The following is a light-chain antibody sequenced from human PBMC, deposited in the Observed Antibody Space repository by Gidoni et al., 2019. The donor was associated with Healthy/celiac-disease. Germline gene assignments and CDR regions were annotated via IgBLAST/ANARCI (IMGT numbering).Light chain of an antibody. CDR2: DAS. CDR1: QSVSSY. Sequence: IALTQSPATLSLSPGERATLPCRASQSVSSYLAWYQQKPGQAPRLLIYDASNRATGIPARFSGSGSGTDFTLTISSLEPEDFAVYYCQQRSNWLTFGGGTKVEIK. V-gene: IGKV3-11*01. J-gene: IGKJ4*01. CDR3: QQRSNWLT.